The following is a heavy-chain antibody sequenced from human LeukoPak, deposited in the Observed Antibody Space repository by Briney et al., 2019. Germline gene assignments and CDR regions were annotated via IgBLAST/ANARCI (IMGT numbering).Heavy chain of an antibody. V-gene: IGHV5-51*01. CDR2: IYGGDSET. CDR1: GYIFTNYW. Sequence: GESLKISCKGSGYIFTNYWIGWVRQMPGKGLEWMGIIYGGDSETRYSPSFQGQVTISVDKSITTAYLQWSSLKASGTAMYYCARRVLAAVGYYFDFWGQGTLVTVSS. J-gene: IGHJ4*02. D-gene: IGHD1-26*01. CDR3: ARRVLAAVGYYFDF.